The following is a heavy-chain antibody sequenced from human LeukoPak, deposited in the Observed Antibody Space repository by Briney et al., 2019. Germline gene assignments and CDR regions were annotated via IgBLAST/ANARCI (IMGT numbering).Heavy chain of an antibody. CDR2: IYDFGST. J-gene: IGHJ4*02. Sequence: SETLSLTCTVSGGSISSYYWSWIRQPPGKGLEWIGYIYDFGSTNYDPTLKSRVTISGDASKKQFSLNLRSVTAADTAVYYCAREGWPGDGPLFDSWGQGTLVIVSS. V-gene: IGHV4-59*01. D-gene: IGHD5-24*01. CDR3: AREGWPGDGPLFDS. CDR1: GGSISSYY.